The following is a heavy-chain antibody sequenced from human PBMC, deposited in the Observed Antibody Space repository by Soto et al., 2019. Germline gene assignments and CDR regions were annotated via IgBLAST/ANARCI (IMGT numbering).Heavy chain of an antibody. D-gene: IGHD1-26*01. CDR2: IYPDDSDS. CDR1: GYIFSTYW. V-gene: IGHV5-51*01. J-gene: IGHJ4*02. Sequence: PGESLKISCQTSGYIFSTYWVGWVRQTPGKGLEWMGIIYPDDSDSIYSPSFQGQVTMSADKSTSTVYLHWSSLRASDTAMYYCAKQSLVDEFDYWGQGTLVTVSS. CDR3: AKQSLVDEFDY.